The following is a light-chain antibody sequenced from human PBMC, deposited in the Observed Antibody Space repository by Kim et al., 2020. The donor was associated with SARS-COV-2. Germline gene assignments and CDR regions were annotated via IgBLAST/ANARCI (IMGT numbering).Light chain of an antibody. J-gene: IGLJ2*01. Sequence: QSALTHPASVSGSPGQSITISCTGTSSDVGGYNYVSWYQQHPGKAPKLMIYDVSKRPSGVSNRFSGSKSGNTASLTISGLQAEDEADYYCSSYTSSSTYVVFGGGTQLTVL. V-gene: IGLV2-14*01. CDR2: DVS. CDR3: SSYTSSSTYVV. CDR1: SSDVGGYNY.